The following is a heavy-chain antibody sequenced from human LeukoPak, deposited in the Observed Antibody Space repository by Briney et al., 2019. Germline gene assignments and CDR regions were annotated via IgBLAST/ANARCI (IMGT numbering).Heavy chain of an antibody. J-gene: IGHJ5*02. Sequence: ASVKVSCKASGGTFSSYAISWVRQAPGQGLEWMGGIIPIFGTANYAQKFQCRVTITADESTSTAYMELSSLRSEDTAVYYCARAGGYCSSTSCYLGTYNWFDPWGQGTLVTVSS. CDR1: GGTFSSYA. D-gene: IGHD2-2*01. CDR2: IIPIFGTA. V-gene: IGHV1-69*13. CDR3: ARAGGYCSSTSCYLGTYNWFDP.